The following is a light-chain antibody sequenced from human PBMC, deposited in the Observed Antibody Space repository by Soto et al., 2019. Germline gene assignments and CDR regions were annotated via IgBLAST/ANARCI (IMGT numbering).Light chain of an antibody. CDR3: SSYAGSNSWV. J-gene: IGLJ3*02. V-gene: IGLV2-8*01. Sequence: QSALTQPPSASGSPGQSVTISCTGTSSDVGGYNYVSWYQQHPGKAPQLMIYEVNKRPSGVPDRFSGSKSGSTASLTVSGLRAEDEADYYCSSYAGSNSWVFGGGTKLTVL. CDR1: SSDVGGYNY. CDR2: EVN.